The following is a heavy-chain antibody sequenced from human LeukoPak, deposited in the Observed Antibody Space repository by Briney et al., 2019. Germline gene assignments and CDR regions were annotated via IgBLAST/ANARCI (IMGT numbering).Heavy chain of an antibody. CDR1: GYTFTNYA. J-gene: IGHJ5*02. D-gene: IGHD2-21*01. CDR2: INAANGNT. V-gene: IGHV1-3*03. CDR3: ARIRIAVYNWFDP. Sequence: ASVKVSCKASGYTFTNYAIHWVRQAPGQRLEWMGWINAANGNTKYSQEFQDRVNITRDTSASTVYMELSSLRSEDMAVYYCARIRIAVYNWFDPWGQGTLVTVSS.